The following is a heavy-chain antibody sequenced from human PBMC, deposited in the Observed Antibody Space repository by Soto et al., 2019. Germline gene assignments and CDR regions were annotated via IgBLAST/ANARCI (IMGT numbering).Heavy chain of an antibody. CDR2: ISAYNGNT. Sequence: ASVKVSCKASGYTFTSYGISWVRQAPGQGLEWMGWISAYNGNTNYAQKLQGRVTMTTDTSTSTAYMELRSLRSDDTAVYYCARGALPQWLVFPYDYWGQGTLVTVSS. CDR1: GYTFTSYG. V-gene: IGHV1-18*01. D-gene: IGHD6-19*01. J-gene: IGHJ4*02. CDR3: ARGALPQWLVFPYDY.